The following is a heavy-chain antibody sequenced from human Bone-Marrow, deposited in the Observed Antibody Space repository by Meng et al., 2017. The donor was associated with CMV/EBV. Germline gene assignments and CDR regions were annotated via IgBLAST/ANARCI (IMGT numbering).Heavy chain of an antibody. CDR2: IKQDGSEK. D-gene: IGHD6-6*01. J-gene: IGHJ4*02. Sequence: GGSLRLSCAASGFTFSYYWMSWVRQAPGKGLEWVANIKQDGSEKYYVDSVKGRFTISRDNAKNSLYLQMNSLRAEDTALYYCAKDSSSSGRLYYFDYWGQGTLVTVSS. CDR3: AKDSSSSGRLYYFDY. V-gene: IGHV3-7*03. CDR1: GFTFSYYW.